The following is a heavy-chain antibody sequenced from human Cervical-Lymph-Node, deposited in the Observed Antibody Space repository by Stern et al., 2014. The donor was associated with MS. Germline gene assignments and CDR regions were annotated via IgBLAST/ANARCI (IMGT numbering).Heavy chain of an antibody. CDR1: GFTFSTYG. Sequence: VQLVESGGGVVQPGRSLRLSCAASGFTFSTYGMHWVRQAPGKGLEWVAVIWSDGTNRLYADYVKGRFTISRDNSKNSLYLQMNTLRTEDTAVYYCAREAPVEPAATDAFDIWGRGTMVAVSS. V-gene: IGHV3-33*01. CDR2: IWSDGTNR. CDR3: AREAPVEPAATDAFDI. J-gene: IGHJ3*02. D-gene: IGHD2-2*01.